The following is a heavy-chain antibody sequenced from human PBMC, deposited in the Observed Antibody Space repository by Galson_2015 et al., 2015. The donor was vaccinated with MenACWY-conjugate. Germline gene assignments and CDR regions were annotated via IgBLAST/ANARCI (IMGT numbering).Heavy chain of an antibody. CDR1: GGSISSSSYY. CDR3: ARRYGGFDY. V-gene: IGHV4-39*07. Sequence: SETLSLTCTVSGGSISSSSYYWGWIRQPPGKGLEWIGSIYYSGSTYYNPSLKSRVTISVDTSKNQFSLKLSSVTAADTAVYYCARRYGGFDYWGQGTLVTVSS. CDR2: IYYSGST. D-gene: IGHD3-10*01. J-gene: IGHJ4*02.